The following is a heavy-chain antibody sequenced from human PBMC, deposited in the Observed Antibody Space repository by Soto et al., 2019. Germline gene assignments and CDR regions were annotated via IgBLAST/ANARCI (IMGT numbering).Heavy chain of an antibody. V-gene: IGHV4-30-2*06. CDR1: GGSISRAGYS. CDR2: IYDTGST. J-gene: IGHJ4*02. Sequence: QLQLQESGSRLVKPSQTLSLTCAVSGGSISRAGYSWSWIRQSPGKGLEWIGYIYDTGSTSYNPSLKSRLTISVDRSKNQFSLQLNSVTAADPAVYYCASSRVVTTYFDFWGQGTLVTVSS. CDR3: ASSRVVTTYFDF. D-gene: IGHD2-21*02.